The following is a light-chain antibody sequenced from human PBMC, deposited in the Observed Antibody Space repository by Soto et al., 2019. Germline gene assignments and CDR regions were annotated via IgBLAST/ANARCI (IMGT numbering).Light chain of an antibody. CDR2: GVS. J-gene: IGKJ1*01. Sequence: TQSPSTLSASLLDRDTLXCMASQRLSASDIAWYQQKPGQAPKFLIYGVSSRATGIPARFSGSGSGTEFTLTISSLQSEDFAVYYCQQYHSWPAFGRGTKV. V-gene: IGKV3-15*01. CDR1: QRLSASD. CDR3: QQYHSWPA.